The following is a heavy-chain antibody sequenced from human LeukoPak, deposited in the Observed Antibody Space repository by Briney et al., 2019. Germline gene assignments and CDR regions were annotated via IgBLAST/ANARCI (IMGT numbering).Heavy chain of an antibody. D-gene: IGHD3-22*01. Sequence: GGSLRLSCAASGFTFSSYSMNWVRQAPGKGLEWVSSISSSSSYIYYADSVKGRFTISRDNAKNSLYLQMNSLRAEDTAVYYCARVVVIPNDYFDYWGQGTLVTVSS. CDR3: ARVVVIPNDYFDY. CDR1: GFTFSSYS. V-gene: IGHV3-21*01. J-gene: IGHJ4*02. CDR2: ISSSSSYI.